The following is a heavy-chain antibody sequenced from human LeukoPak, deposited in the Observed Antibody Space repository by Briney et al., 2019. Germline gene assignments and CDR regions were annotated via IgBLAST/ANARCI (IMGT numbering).Heavy chain of an antibody. D-gene: IGHD2-15*01. CDR3: ARGPPVVAATNWFDP. CDR1: GGTFSSYA. V-gene: IGHV1-69*04. J-gene: IGHJ5*02. CDR2: IIPILGIA. Sequence: ASVKVSCKASGGTFSSYAISWVRQAPGQGLEWMGRIIPILGIANYAQKFQGRVTITADKSTSTAYMELSSLRSEDTAVYYCARGPPVVAATNWFDPWGQGTLVTVSS.